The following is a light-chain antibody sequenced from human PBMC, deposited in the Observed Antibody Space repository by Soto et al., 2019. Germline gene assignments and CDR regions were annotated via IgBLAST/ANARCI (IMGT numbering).Light chain of an antibody. V-gene: IGLV1-40*01. CDR1: SSNIGAGYD. CDR2: GNS. CDR3: QSYDSSLSGSVV. J-gene: IGLJ2*01. Sequence: QSALTQPPSVSGAPGQRVTISCTGSSSNIGAGYDVRWYQQLPGTAPKLLIYGNSNRPSGVPDRFSGSKSGTSASLAITGLQAEDEADYYCQSYDSSLSGSVVFGGGTKVTVL.